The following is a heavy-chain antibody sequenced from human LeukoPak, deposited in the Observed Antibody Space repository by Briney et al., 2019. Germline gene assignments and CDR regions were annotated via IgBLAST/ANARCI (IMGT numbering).Heavy chain of an antibody. D-gene: IGHD6-19*01. Sequence: ASVRASCKTSGYTFTNSAISWVRQAPGQGPEWMGWISAFNGNTNYAQRFQDRVTMTTDTSTTTAYVELTSLTSDDTAVYYCARIGLGLVMSEPRAGAAFDIWGQGTMVTVSS. CDR1: GYTFTNSA. CDR2: ISAFNGNT. J-gene: IGHJ3*02. V-gene: IGHV1-18*01. CDR3: ARIGLGLVMSEPRAGAAFDI.